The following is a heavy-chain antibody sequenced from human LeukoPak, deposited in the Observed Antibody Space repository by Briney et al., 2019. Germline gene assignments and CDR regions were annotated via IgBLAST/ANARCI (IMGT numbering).Heavy chain of an antibody. CDR1: GGTFSSYA. D-gene: IGHD3-10*01. Sequence: ASVKVSFEASGGTFSSYAISGVRQAPGQGREGMGGIISIFGTANYAQKFQGRVTITTDESTGTAYMELSSLRYEDTAVYYCARAKLVRGVIIDDYWGQGTLVTVSS. CDR2: IISIFGTA. J-gene: IGHJ4*02. V-gene: IGHV1-69*05. CDR3: ARAKLVRGVIIDDY.